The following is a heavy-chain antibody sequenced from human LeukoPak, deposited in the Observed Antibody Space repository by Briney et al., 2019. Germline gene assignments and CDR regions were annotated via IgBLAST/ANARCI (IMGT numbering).Heavy chain of an antibody. CDR1: GGSISSSSYY. Sequence: PSETLSLTCTVSGGSISSSSYYWGWIRQPPGKGLEWIGSIYYSGSTYYNPSLKSRVTISVDTSKNQFFLKLSSVTAADTAVYYCARQHPLVRDNYGYDLTGAFDYWGQGTLVTVSS. CDR3: ARQHPLVRDNYGYDLTGAFDY. V-gene: IGHV4-39*07. J-gene: IGHJ4*02. CDR2: IYYSGST. D-gene: IGHD5-18*01.